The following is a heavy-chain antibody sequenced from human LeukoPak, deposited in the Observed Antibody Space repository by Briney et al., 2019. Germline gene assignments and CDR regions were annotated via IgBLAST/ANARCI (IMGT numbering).Heavy chain of an antibody. J-gene: IGHJ4*02. CDR1: GGTLSNYV. D-gene: IGHD3-3*01. CDR2: IIPIFGTA. CDR3: AREMRDFWSGYYYY. V-gene: IGHV1-69*13. Sequence: SVKVSCKASGGTLSNYVISWVRQAPGQGLEWMGGIIPIFGTANYAQKFQGRVTITADESTSTAYMELSSLRSEDTAVYYCAREMRDFWSGYYYYWGQGTLVTVSS.